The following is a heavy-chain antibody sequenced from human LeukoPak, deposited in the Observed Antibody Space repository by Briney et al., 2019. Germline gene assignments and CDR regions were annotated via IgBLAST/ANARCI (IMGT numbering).Heavy chain of an antibody. J-gene: IGHJ5*02. D-gene: IGHD3-10*01. Sequence: ASVKVSCKASGYTFTSYGISWVRQAPGQGLEWMGWISAHNGNTNYAQKLQGRVTMTTDTSTSTAYMELRSLRSDDTAVYYCARDLLLWFGELYHWFDPWGQGTLVTVSS. V-gene: IGHV1-18*01. CDR1: GYTFTSYG. CDR3: ARDLLLWFGELYHWFDP. CDR2: ISAHNGNT.